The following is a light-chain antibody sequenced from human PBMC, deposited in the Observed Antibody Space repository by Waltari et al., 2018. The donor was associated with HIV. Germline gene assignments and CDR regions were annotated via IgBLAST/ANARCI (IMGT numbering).Light chain of an antibody. Sequence: EIVLTQSPATLSLSPGERATLSCRASQSVSSYLAWYQQKPGQAPRLLIYEASNRATGIPVRCSGRGSGTDFNLTISSLEPEDFAVYYCQQRSNWPPWTFGQGAKVEIK. J-gene: IGKJ1*01. CDR1: QSVSSY. V-gene: IGKV3-11*01. CDR2: EAS. CDR3: QQRSNWPPWT.